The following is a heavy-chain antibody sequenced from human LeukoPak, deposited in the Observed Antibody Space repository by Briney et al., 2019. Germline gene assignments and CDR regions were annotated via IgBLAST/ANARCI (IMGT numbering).Heavy chain of an antibody. CDR2: ITGII. CDR3: VRDHDFSFDY. D-gene: IGHD2-21*02. CDR1: GFTFSAYS. V-gene: IGHV3-48*02. J-gene: IGHJ4*02. Sequence: PGRSLRLSCAASGFTFSAYSMNWVRQAPGKGLEWVSYITGIIYYADSVKGRFTISRDNAKNSLYLQMNNLPEEDTAVYYCVRDHDFSFDYWGQGTLVTVSA.